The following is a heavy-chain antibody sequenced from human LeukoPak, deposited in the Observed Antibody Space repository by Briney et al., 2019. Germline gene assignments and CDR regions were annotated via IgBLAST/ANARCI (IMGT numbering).Heavy chain of an antibody. CDR1: GGSISSGDYY. Sequence: PSETLSLTCTVSGGSISSGDYYWGWIRQPPGKGLEWIGSIYYSGSTYYNPSLKSRVTISVDTSKNQFSLKLSSVTAADTAVYYCARVGVARSSRSYYFDYWGQGTLVTVSS. V-gene: IGHV4-39*07. J-gene: IGHJ4*02. D-gene: IGHD6-13*01. CDR2: IYYSGST. CDR3: ARVGVARSSRSYYFDY.